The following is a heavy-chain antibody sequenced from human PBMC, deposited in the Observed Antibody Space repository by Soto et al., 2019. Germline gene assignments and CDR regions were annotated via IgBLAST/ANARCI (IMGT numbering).Heavy chain of an antibody. CDR1: GYTFTSYY. D-gene: IGHD6-6*01. CDR2: INPSGGST. J-gene: IGHJ6*02. V-gene: IGHV1-46*01. Sequence: ASVKVSCKASGYTFTSYYMHWVRQAPGQGLEWMGIINPSGGSTSYAQKFQGRVTMTRDTSTSTVYMELSSLRSEDTAVYYCARARGSRSSAYYYGMDVWGQGTTVTVSS. CDR3: ARARGSRSSAYYYGMDV.